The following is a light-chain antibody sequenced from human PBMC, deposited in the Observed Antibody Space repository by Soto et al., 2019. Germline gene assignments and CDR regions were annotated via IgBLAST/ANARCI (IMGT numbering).Light chain of an antibody. CDR1: QDISNY. Sequence: DLQMTQSPSSLSASVGDRVTITCQASQDISNYLNWYQQKPGKAPKLLIYDASNLEIGVRSRFSGSGSGTDFTFTISSLQPEDIATYYCQKYDNLPYTFGQGTKLEI. V-gene: IGKV1-33*01. J-gene: IGKJ2*01. CDR3: QKYDNLPYT. CDR2: DAS.